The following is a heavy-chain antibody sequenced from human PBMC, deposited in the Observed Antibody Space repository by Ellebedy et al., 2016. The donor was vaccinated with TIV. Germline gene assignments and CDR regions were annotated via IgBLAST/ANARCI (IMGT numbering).Heavy chain of an antibody. J-gene: IGHJ4*02. CDR2: ITQSGRT. CDR3: AEGRSGWYYFDY. D-gene: IGHD6-19*01. V-gene: IGHV4-34*01. Sequence: SETLSLTCAVYGGSFSGYYWSWIRQHPGKGLEWIGEITQSGRTNYNPSLKGRVTISVDTSKNQFSLRLSSVTAAYTAVYYCAEGRSGWYYFDYWGQGTLVTVSS. CDR1: GGSFSGYY.